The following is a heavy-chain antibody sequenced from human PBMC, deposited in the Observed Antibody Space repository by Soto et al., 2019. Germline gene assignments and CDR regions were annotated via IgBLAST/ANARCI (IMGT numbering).Heavy chain of an antibody. CDR3: ALGWYFDL. CDR1: GLTFSSYA. CDR2: ISGSGGST. V-gene: IGHV3-23*01. D-gene: IGHD7-27*01. J-gene: IGHJ2*01. Sequence: EVQLLESGGGLVQPGGSLRLSCAASGLTFSSYALSWARQAPGKGLEWVSGISGSGGSTYYADSVKGRFTISRDDSKNTLYLQMNSLRAEDTAVYYCALGWYFDLWGRGTLVSVSS.